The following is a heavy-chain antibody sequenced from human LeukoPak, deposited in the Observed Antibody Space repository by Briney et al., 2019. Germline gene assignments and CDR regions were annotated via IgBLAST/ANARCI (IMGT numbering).Heavy chain of an antibody. CDR3: ARGGYYEPPHDY. Sequence: GGSLRLSCAASGFTFSSYWMHWVRQAPGKGLVWVSRINSDGSSTSYADSVKGRFTISRDNAKNTLYLQMNSPRAEDTAVYYCARGGYYEPPHDYWGQGTLVTVSS. V-gene: IGHV3-74*01. CDR1: GFTFSSYW. D-gene: IGHD3-22*01. CDR2: INSDGSST. J-gene: IGHJ4*02.